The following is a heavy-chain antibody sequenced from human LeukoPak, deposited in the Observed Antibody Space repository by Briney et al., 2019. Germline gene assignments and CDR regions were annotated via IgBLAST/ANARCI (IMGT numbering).Heavy chain of an antibody. D-gene: IGHD1-26*01. J-gene: IGHJ3*02. V-gene: IGHV4-39*01. CDR3: ARHSGGSYVYAFDI. CDR1: GGPISSSYF. CDR2: IDYSGTT. Sequence: SETLSLTCTVSGGPISSSYFWGWIRQPPGTGLEWIGTIDYSGTTYYNPSLKSRVTISVDTSKNQFSLKLSSVTAPDTAVYYCARHSGGSYVYAFDIWGQGTLVTVSS.